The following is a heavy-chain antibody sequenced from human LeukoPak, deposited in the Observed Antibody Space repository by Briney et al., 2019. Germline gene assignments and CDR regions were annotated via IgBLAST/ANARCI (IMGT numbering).Heavy chain of an antibody. CDR3: AKGGDYVWGSYELDY. Sequence: GGSLRLSCAASGFTFSNYAMSWVRQAPGKGLEWVSAISGSGGSTYYADSVKGRFTISRDNSKNTLYLQMNSLRAEDTAVYYCAKGGDYVWGSYELDYWGQGTLVTVSS. D-gene: IGHD3-16*01. CDR2: ISGSGGST. V-gene: IGHV3-23*01. J-gene: IGHJ4*02. CDR1: GFTFSNYA.